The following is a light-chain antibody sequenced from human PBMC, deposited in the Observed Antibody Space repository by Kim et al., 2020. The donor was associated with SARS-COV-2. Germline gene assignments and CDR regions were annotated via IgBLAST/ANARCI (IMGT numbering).Light chain of an antibody. J-gene: IGKJ2*01. CDR2: KAS. Sequence: DIQMTQSPSTLSASVGDRVTITCRASQSIANWLAWYQQKPGKAPKLLIYKASSLESGVPSRFSGSGFGTEFTLTISSLQPDDFAIYYCQQYDTYSHTFGQGTKLEI. CDR1: QSIANW. V-gene: IGKV1-5*03. CDR3: QQYDTYSHT.